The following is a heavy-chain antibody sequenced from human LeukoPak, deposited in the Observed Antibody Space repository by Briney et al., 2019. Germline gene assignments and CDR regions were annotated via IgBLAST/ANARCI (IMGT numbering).Heavy chain of an antibody. V-gene: IGHV4-59*08. D-gene: IGHD2-21*01. CDR3: ARHVVTIRGIDN. J-gene: IGHJ4*02. Sequence: SETLSLTCTVSGGSISSYYWSWIRQPPGKGLEWIGYIYYSGSTNYNPSLKSRVTISVDTSKNRFSLKLSSVTAADTAVYYCARHVVTIRGIDNWGQGTLVTVSS. CDR2: IYYSGST. CDR1: GGSISSYY.